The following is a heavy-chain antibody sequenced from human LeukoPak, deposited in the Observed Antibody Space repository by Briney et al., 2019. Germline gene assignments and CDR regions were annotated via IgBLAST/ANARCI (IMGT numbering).Heavy chain of an antibody. V-gene: IGHV3-30*03. J-gene: IGHJ4*02. Sequence: GGSLRLSCAASGFTFSSYGMHWVRQAPGKGLEWVAVISYDGSNKYYADSVKGRFTISRDNSKNTLYLQMNSLRAEDTAVYCCARGGGYYYDSSGYPDYWGQGTLVTVSS. CDR3: ARGGGYYYDSSGYPDY. CDR1: GFTFSSYG. CDR2: ISYDGSNK. D-gene: IGHD3-22*01.